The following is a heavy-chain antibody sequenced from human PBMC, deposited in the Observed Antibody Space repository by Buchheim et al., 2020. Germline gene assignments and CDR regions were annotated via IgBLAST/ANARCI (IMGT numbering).Heavy chain of an antibody. V-gene: IGHV4-39*01. CDR2: IYYSGST. D-gene: IGHD3-22*01. CDR3: ARVERRPTYDSSGYDAFDI. J-gene: IGHJ3*02. CDR1: GGSISSSSYY. Sequence: QLQLQESGPGLVKPSETLSLTCTVSGGSISSSSYYWGWIRQPPGKGLEWIGSIYYSGSTYYNPSLKSRVTISVDTSKNQFSLKLSSVTAADTAVYYCARVERRPTYDSSGYDAFDIWGQGT.